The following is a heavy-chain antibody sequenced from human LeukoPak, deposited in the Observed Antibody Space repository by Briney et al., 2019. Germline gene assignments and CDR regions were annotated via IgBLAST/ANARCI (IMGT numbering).Heavy chain of an antibody. CDR2: IRGDGVTT. CDR3: ARVLGKYCSGGSCGH. Sequence: GGTLRLSCAASGFTFSSRGMNWVRQAPGKGLEWVSGIRGDGVTTYYADSVKGRFTISRDNSKNTLYLQMNSLRAEDTAVYYCARVLGKYCSGGSCGHWGQGTLVTVSS. CDR1: GFTFSSRG. J-gene: IGHJ4*02. D-gene: IGHD2-15*01. V-gene: IGHV3-23*01.